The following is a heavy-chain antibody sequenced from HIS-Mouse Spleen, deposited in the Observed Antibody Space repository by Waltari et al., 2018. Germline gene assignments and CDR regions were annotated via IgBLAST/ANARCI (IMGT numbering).Heavy chain of an antibody. Sequence: ADSVKGRFTISRDNAKNSLYLQMNSLRAEDTAVYYCARDFRRIAAVDAFDIWGQGTMVTVSS. CDR3: ARDFRRIAAVDAFDI. J-gene: IGHJ3*02. V-gene: IGHV3-48*01. D-gene: IGHD6-13*01.